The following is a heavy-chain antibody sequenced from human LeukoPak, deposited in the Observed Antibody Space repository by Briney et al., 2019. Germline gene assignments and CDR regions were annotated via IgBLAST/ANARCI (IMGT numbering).Heavy chain of an antibody. Sequence: TGGSLRLPCAASGFTFSSYGMHWVRQAPGKGLEWVAVISYDGSNKYYADSVKGRFTISRDNSKNTLYLQMNSLRAEDTAVYYCAKAFETQGSTVDYWGQGTLVTVSS. V-gene: IGHV3-30*18. D-gene: IGHD2-2*01. CDR1: GFTFSSYG. CDR2: ISYDGSNK. CDR3: AKAFETQGSTVDY. J-gene: IGHJ4*02.